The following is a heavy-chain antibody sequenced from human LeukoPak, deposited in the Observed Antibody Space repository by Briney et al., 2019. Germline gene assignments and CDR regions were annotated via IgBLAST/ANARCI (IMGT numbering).Heavy chain of an antibody. CDR3: ARGGRRWLPFDP. V-gene: IGHV4-34*01. D-gene: IGHD5-24*01. Sequence: PSETLSLTCAVYGRSFSGYYWSWIRQPPGKGLEWIGEINHSGSTNYNPSLKSRVTIPVDTSKNQFSLKLSSVTAADTAVYYCARGGRRWLPFDPWGQGTLVTVSS. CDR2: INHSGST. CDR1: GRSFSGYY. J-gene: IGHJ5*02.